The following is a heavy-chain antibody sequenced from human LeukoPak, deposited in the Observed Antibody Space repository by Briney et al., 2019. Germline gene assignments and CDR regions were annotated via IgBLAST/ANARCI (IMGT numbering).Heavy chain of an antibody. V-gene: IGHV3-48*03. Sequence: GGSLRLSCEASGFPFSSFEMNWVRQAPGKGLEWVSYISGSGSTIYYADSVKGRFTISRDNAKNSLYLQMNSLRAEDTAVYYCARAYDILTGYYNGPWFDPWGQGTLVTVSS. CDR1: GFPFSSFE. D-gene: IGHD3-9*01. J-gene: IGHJ5*02. CDR3: ARAYDILTGYYNGPWFDP. CDR2: ISGSGSTI.